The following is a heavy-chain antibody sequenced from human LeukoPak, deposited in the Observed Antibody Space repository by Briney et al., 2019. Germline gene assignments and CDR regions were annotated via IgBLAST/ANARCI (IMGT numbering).Heavy chain of an antibody. CDR1: GFTFTNAW. CDR2: IKSKADGGTT. Sequence: PGGSLRLSCAASGFTFTNAWMTWVRQAPGKGLEWVGRIKSKADGGTTDYAASVQGRFTISRDDSKNTLYLQMNGLKADDTAVYYCTTAVAAAGGGQGTLVTVSS. CDR3: TTAVAAAG. J-gene: IGHJ4*02. D-gene: IGHD6-13*01. V-gene: IGHV3-15*01.